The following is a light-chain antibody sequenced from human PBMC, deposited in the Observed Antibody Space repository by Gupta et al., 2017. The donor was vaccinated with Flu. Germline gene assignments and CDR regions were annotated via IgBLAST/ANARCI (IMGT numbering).Light chain of an antibody. V-gene: IGLV3-25*02. CDR1: ELTKQY. J-gene: IGLJ3*02. Sequence: QLTQPPSVSVSPGQTARISCSGEELTKQYCFWYQQKAGQAPVLVIYKDTERPSGIPERVAGSSAGKVDTWTINGVQAEDEADYEGHSSDGSGTSWVCGGGTQLTV. CDR3: HSSDGSGTSWV. CDR2: KDT.